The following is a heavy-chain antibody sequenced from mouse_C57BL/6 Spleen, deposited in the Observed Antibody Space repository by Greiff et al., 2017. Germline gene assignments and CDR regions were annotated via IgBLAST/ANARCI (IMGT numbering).Heavy chain of an antibody. J-gene: IGHJ3*01. D-gene: IGHD2-5*01. Sequence: EVKLMESGAELVRPGASVKLSCTASGFNIKDDYMHWVKQRPEQGLEWIGWIDPENGDTEYASKFQGKATITADTSSNTAYLQLSSLTSEDTAVYYCTLPYYSNSWFAYWGQGTLVTVSA. CDR3: TLPYYSNSWFAY. V-gene: IGHV14-4*01. CDR1: GFNIKDDY. CDR2: IDPENGDT.